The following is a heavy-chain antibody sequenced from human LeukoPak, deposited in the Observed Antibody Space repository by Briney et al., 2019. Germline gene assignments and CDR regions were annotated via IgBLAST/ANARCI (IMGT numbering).Heavy chain of an antibody. D-gene: IGHD3-3*01. CDR3: ATPEARFLEWLPEYFQH. CDR1: RYTRTELS. CDR2: FDPEDGET. J-gene: IGHJ1*01. Sequence: ASVKVSCKVSRYTRTELSMHWVRQAPGKGLEWMGGFDPEDGETIYAQKFQGRVTMTEDTSTDTAYMELSSLGSEDTAVYYCATPEARFLEWLPEYFQHWGQGTLVTVSS. V-gene: IGHV1-24*01.